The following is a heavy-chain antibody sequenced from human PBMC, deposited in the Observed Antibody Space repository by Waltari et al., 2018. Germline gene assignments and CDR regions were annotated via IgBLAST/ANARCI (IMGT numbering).Heavy chain of an antibody. J-gene: IGHJ4*02. CDR1: GFTFSSYS. Sequence: EVQLVESGGGLVQPGGSLRLSCAASGFTFSSYSMNWVRQAPGKGLEWVSYISSSSSTIYYADSVKGRLTISRDNAKNSLYLQMNSLRAEDTAVYYCARDLPGWLFDYWGQGTLVTVSS. V-gene: IGHV3-48*04. CDR3: ARDLPGWLFDY. D-gene: IGHD1-1*01. CDR2: ISSSSSTI.